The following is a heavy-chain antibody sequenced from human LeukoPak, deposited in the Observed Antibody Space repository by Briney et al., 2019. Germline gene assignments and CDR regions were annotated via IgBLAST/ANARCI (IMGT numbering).Heavy chain of an antibody. CDR1: GYTFTSYV. CDR2: ISAYNGNT. V-gene: IGHV1-18*01. D-gene: IGHD3-10*01. J-gene: IGHJ4*02. CDR3: ARDGLVRGPYPFDY. Sequence: ASVKVSCKASGYTFTSYVISWVRQAPGQGLGWMGWISAYNGNTNYAQKLQGRVTMATDTSTSTAYMELRSLRSDDTAVYYCARDGLVRGPYPFDYWGQGTLVTVSS.